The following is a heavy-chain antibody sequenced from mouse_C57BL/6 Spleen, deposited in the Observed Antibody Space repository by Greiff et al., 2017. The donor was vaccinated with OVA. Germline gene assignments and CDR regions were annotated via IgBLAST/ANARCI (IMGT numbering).Heavy chain of an antibody. CDR1: GYAFSSSW. J-gene: IGHJ1*03. CDR3: ARGGIYYYGSSYLWYFDV. V-gene: IGHV1-82*01. D-gene: IGHD1-1*01. Sequence: VMLVESGPELVKPGASVKISCKASGYAFSSSWMNWVKQRPGKGLEWIGRIYPGDGDTNYNGKFKGKATLTADKSSSTAYMQLSSLTSEDSAVYCCARGGIYYYGSSYLWYFDVWGTGTTVTVSS. CDR2: IYPGDGDT.